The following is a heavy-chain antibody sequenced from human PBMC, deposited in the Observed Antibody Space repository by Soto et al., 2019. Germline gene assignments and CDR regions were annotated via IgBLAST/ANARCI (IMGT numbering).Heavy chain of an antibody. V-gene: IGHV1-18*01. CDR2: ISAHNGNT. CDR3: ARGTYGDY. J-gene: IGHJ4*02. CDR1: GYAFTTYG. Sequence: QVHLVQSGAEVKKPGASVKVSCKGSGYAFTTYGITWVRQAPGQGLEWMGWISAHNGNTNYAQKLQSRVTVTRDTSTSPAYMELRSLRSDDTAVYYCARGTYGDYWGQGALVTVSS. D-gene: IGHD4-17*01.